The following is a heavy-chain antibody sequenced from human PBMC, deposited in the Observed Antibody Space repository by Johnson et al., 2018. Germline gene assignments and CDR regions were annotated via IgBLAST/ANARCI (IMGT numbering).Heavy chain of an antibody. CDR3: AKEVFSGSYPTPYGMDV. D-gene: IGHD1-26*01. J-gene: IGHJ6*02. CDR1: VFTFSDYA. CDR2: ISYDRSNQ. Sequence: QVQLVESGGGVVQPGRSLRLSCTASVFTFSDYALSWYRQAPGKGLEWVALISYDRSNQYYADSVKGRFTISRVTSRNTLYLQMDSLRAEVTAVYYCAKEVFSGSYPTPYGMDVWGQGTTVTVSS. V-gene: IGHV3-30*04.